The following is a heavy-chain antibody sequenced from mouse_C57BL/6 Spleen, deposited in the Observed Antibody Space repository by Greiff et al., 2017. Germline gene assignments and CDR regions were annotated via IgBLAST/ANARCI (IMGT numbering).Heavy chain of an antibody. Sequence: EVKLMESGGGLVKPGGSLKLSCAASGFTFSDYGMHWVRQAPEKGLEWVAYISSGSSTIYYADTVKGRFTISRDNAKNTLFLQMNSLRSEDTAMYYCAREAAQASAWFAYWGQGTLVTVSA. CDR1: GFTFSDYG. J-gene: IGHJ3*01. V-gene: IGHV5-17*01. D-gene: IGHD3-2*02. CDR2: ISSGSSTI. CDR3: AREAAQASAWFAY.